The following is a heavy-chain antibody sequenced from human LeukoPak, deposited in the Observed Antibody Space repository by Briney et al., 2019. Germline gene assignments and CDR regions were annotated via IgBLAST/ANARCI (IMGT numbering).Heavy chain of an antibody. D-gene: IGHD2-15*01. V-gene: IGHV3-23*01. Sequence: GGSLRLSCAASGLTFSSYAMSWVRQAPGKGLEWVSSISGSGGSTYYADSVKGRFTISRDNSQNTLYLQMNSLRAEDTAVYYCARRGYCSGGSCYYFDYWGQGTLVTVSS. J-gene: IGHJ4*02. CDR1: GLTFSSYA. CDR3: ARRGYCSGGSCYYFDY. CDR2: ISGSGGST.